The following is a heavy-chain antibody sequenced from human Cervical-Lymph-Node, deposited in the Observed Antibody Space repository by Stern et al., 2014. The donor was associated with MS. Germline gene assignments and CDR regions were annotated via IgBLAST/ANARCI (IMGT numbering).Heavy chain of an antibody. J-gene: IGHJ4*02. Sequence: MQLVQSGAEVKKPESSVKVSCKASGGSFSTFDISWVRQAPGQGLEWLGGIPRLFGTANYAQNFQGRVTFTADESTSTFYMDLTSLRSEDTAVYYCARHQGGIAANWGQGTLVTVSS. CDR3: ARHQGGIAAN. CDR1: GGSFSTFD. D-gene: IGHD6-13*01. V-gene: IGHV1-69*01. CDR2: IPRLFGTA.